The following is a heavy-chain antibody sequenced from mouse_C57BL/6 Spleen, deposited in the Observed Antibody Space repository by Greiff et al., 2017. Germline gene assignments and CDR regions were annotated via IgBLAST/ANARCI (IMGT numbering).Heavy chain of an antibody. CDR2: IHPNSGST. Sequence: VQLQQSGAELVKPGASVKLSCKASGYTFTSYWMHWVKQRPGQGLEWIGMIHPNSGSTNYNEKFKSKATLTVDKSSSTAYMQLSSLTSEDSAVYYCAMDYGSSYGFAYWGQGTLVTVSA. J-gene: IGHJ3*01. CDR1: GYTFTSYW. CDR3: AMDYGSSYGFAY. V-gene: IGHV1-64*01. D-gene: IGHD1-1*01.